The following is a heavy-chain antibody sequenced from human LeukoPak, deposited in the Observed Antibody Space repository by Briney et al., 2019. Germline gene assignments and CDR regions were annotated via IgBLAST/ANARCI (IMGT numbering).Heavy chain of an antibody. CDR2: ISSSGSTI. V-gene: IGHV3-11*01. CDR1: GFTFSDYY. D-gene: IGHD1-7*01. CDR3: ARVRTGTTIEPYYYYGMDV. J-gene: IGHJ6*02. Sequence: GGSLRLSCAASGFTFSDYYMSWIRQAPGKGLEWVSYISSSGSTIYYADSVKGRFTISRDNAKNSLYLQMNSLRAEDTAVYYCARVRTGTTIEPYYYYGMDVWGQGTTVTVSS.